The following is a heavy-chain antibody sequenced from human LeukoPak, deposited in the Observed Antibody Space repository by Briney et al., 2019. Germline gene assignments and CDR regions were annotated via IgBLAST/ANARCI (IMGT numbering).Heavy chain of an antibody. CDR2: IDPTDSYT. V-gene: IGHV5-10-1*01. Sequence: GESLKISCKGSGYSFTSYWINWVRQMPGKGLEWMGRIDPTDSYTNYNPSFQGHVTMSVDKSISTVYLQWSSLRASDTAMYYCARHGYCTTTSCYGDNDYWGQGTLVTVSS. D-gene: IGHD2-2*03. CDR3: ARHGYCTTTSCYGDNDY. CDR1: GYSFTSYW. J-gene: IGHJ4*02.